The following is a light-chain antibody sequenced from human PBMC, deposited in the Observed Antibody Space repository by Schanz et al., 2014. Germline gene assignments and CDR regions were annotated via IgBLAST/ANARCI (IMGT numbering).Light chain of an antibody. J-gene: IGLJ2*01. CDR3: CSYAGSRNLV. V-gene: IGLV2-14*03. CDR2: DVS. CDR1: SSDVGGYNS. Sequence: QSALTQPASVSGSPGQSITISCTGTSSDVGGYNSVSWYQQHPGKAPKLMIYDVSDRPSGVSNRFSGSKSGNTASLTISGLQAEDEADYYCCSYAGSRNLVFGGGTKLTVL.